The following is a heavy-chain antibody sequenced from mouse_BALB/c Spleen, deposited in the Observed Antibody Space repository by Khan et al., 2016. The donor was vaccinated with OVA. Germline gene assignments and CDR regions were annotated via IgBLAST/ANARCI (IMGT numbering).Heavy chain of an antibody. Sequence: QVQLQQSGAELVKPGASVKLSCKTSGYTFTSYWIQWVKQRPGQGLGWIGQIFPGTGTTYYNENFKGKATLTVDTSSSPAYMQLSSLTSEDPAVYFCARGYFRNYEFAYWGQGTLVTVSP. CDR2: IFPGTGTT. V-gene: IGHV1S132*01. CDR3: ARGYFRNYEFAY. D-gene: IGHD2-1*01. CDR1: GYTFTSYW. J-gene: IGHJ3*01.